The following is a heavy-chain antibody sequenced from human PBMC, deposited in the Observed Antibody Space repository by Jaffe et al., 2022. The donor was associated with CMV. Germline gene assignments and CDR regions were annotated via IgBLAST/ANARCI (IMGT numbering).Heavy chain of an antibody. CDR1: GFTFGDYA. J-gene: IGHJ4*02. Sequence: EVQLVESGGGLVQPGRSLRLSCTASGFTFGDYAMSWVRQAPGKGLEWVGFIRSKAYGGTTEYAASVKGRFTISRDDSKSIAYLQMNSLKTEDTAVYYCTRGSYCSGGSCYSVPSFDYWGQGTLVTVSS. V-gene: IGHV3-49*04. CDR2: IRSKAYGGTT. D-gene: IGHD2-15*01. CDR3: TRGSYCSGGSCYSVPSFDY.